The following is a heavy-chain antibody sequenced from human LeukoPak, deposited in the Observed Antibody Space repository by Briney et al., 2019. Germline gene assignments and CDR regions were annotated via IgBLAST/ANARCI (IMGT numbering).Heavy chain of an antibody. CDR1: GYAFTGYY. J-gene: IGHJ6*02. CDR2: INPNSGVT. D-gene: IGHD1-14*01. V-gene: IGHV1-2*02. Sequence: ASVKVSCKASGYAFTGYYMHWVRQAPGQGPEWMGWINPNSGVTNYAQKFQGRVTMTRDTSINTAYMEMSGLRSDDTAVYYCARELTGHYYYYRMDAWGQGTTVTVSS. CDR3: ARELTGHYYYYRMDA.